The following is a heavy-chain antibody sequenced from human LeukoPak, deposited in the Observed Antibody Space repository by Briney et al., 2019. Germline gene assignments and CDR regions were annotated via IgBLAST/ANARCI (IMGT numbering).Heavy chain of an antibody. J-gene: IGHJ4*02. V-gene: IGHV4-59*11. D-gene: IGHD2-21*01. Sequence: SETLSLTCTVSGDSMDTHYWSWIRQTPGKGLEWIVYISYSGSFNYNPSLKSRVTTSIDTSKNQFSLVLTSVTAADTAVYYCARFVPVRTHTNSPGFDYWGQGTLVTVSS. CDR3: ARFVPVRTHTNSPGFDY. CDR2: ISYSGSF. CDR1: GDSMDTHY.